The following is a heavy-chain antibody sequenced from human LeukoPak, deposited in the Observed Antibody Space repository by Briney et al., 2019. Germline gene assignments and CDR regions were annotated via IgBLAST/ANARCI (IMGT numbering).Heavy chain of an antibody. CDR1: GYTFTSYG. D-gene: IGHD3-22*01. Sequence: ASVKVSCKASGYTFTSYGISLVRQAPGQGLEWMGWISAYNGNTNYAQKLQGRVTMTTDTSTSTAYMELRSLRSDDTAVYYCAMLKDAYYCDSSGYYFGYWGQGTLVTVSS. J-gene: IGHJ4*02. CDR3: AMLKDAYYCDSSGYYFGY. V-gene: IGHV1-18*01. CDR2: ISAYNGNT.